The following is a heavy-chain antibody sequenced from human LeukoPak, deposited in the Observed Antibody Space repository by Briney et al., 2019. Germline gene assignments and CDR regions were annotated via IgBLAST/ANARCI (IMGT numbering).Heavy chain of an antibody. CDR1: GFTFSSYG. D-gene: IGHD2-21*01. V-gene: IGHV3-33*01. J-gene: IGHJ5*02. CDR2: IWYDGSNK. Sequence: HPGGSLRLSCAASGFTFSSYGMHWVRQAPGKGLEWVAVIWYDGSNKYYADSVKGRFTISRDNAKNSLYLQMSRLRAEDTAVYSCARATASNWFDPWGQGTLVTVSS. CDR3: ARATASNWFDP.